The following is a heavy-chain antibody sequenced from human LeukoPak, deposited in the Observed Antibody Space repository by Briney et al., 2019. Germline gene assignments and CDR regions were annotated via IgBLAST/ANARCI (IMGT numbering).Heavy chain of an antibody. CDR3: APQGGCSGGSCYSIGGPLDP. V-gene: IGHV1-69*02. Sequence: SVKVSCKASGGTFSSYTISWVRQAPGQGLEWMGRITPILGIANYAQKFQGRVTITADKPTSTAYMELSSLRSEDTAVYYCAPQGGCSGGSCYSIGGPLDPWGQGTLVTVSS. CDR1: GGTFSSYT. D-gene: IGHD2-15*01. J-gene: IGHJ5*02. CDR2: ITPILGIA.